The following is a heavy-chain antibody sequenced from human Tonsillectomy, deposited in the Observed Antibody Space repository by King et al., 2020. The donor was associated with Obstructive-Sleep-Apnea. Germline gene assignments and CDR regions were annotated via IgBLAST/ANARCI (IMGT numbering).Heavy chain of an antibody. V-gene: IGHV4-34*01. Sequence: VQLQQWGAGLLKPSGTLSLTCAVYGGSFSRYYWSWIRQPPGKGLEWMGEINHSGRTNYNPSLKSRVTMSVATSKNQFSLKLSSVTAADTAVYYCAREPADDAVMPTYWYFDLWGRGTLVTVSS. CDR2: INHSGRT. D-gene: IGHD4-11*01. CDR3: AREPADDAVMPTYWYFDL. J-gene: IGHJ2*01. CDR1: GGSFSRYY.